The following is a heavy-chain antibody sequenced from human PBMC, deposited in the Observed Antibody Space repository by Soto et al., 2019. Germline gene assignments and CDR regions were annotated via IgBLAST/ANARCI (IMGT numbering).Heavy chain of an antibody. Sequence: GASVKVSCKTSGYTFTRYAMNWVRQAPGQGLEWMGWINTNTGNPTYAQGFTGRFVFSLDTSVSTAYLQICSLKAEDTAVYYCARGQDYGDYSYAFDIWGQGTMVTVSS. CDR3: ARGQDYGDYSYAFDI. CDR1: GYTFTRYA. CDR2: INTNTGNP. D-gene: IGHD4-17*01. V-gene: IGHV7-4-1*01. J-gene: IGHJ3*02.